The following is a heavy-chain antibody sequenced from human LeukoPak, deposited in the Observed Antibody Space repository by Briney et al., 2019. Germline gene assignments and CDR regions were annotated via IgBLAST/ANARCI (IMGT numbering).Heavy chain of an antibody. J-gene: IGHJ2*01. CDR2: IYYSGST. V-gene: IGHV4-31*03. Sequence: SQTLSLTCTVSGGSISSGGYYWSWLRQHPGKGLEWIGYIYYSGSTYYNPSLKSRVTISVDTSKNQFSLKLSSVTAADTAVYYCAAAGGGYCSGGSCYSPSFDLWGRGTLVTVSS. CDR3: AAAGGGYCSGGSCYSPSFDL. CDR1: GGSISSGGYY. D-gene: IGHD2-15*01.